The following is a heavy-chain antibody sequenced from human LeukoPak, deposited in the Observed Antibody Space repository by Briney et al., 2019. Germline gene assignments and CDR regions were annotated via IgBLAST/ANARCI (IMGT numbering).Heavy chain of an antibody. CDR3: ARGKKIVWRFDP. J-gene: IGHJ5*02. Sequence: SETLSLTCTVSGDSSNSYFWTWLPQPVGKGLEWIGRVYISGTTNYNPSLKSRATISVDTSKNQFSLNLTSVTAADTAVYYCARGKKIVWRFDPWARESWSPSPQ. CDR1: GDSSNSYF. CDR2: VYISGTT. D-gene: IGHD3-16*01. V-gene: IGHV4-4*07.